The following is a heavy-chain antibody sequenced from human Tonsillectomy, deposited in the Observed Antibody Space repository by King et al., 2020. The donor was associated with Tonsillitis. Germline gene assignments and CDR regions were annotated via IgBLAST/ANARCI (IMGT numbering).Heavy chain of an antibody. D-gene: IGHD5-18*01. J-gene: IGHJ4*02. CDR2: MNPKSGHT. Sequence: VQLVESGAEVKKPGASVKVSCKASGYTFTNYDINWVRQATGQGLEWVGWMNPKSGHTGYPQKFQGRVTMTRDTSISTAYMQLSSLRSEDTAVYYCAAMAIDCWGQGPLVTVSS. CDR3: AAMAIDC. V-gene: IGHV1-8*02. CDR1: GYTFTNYD.